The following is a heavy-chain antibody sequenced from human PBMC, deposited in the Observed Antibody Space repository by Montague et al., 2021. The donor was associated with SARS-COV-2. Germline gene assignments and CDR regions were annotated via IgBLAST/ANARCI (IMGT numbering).Heavy chain of an antibody. Sequence: SETLSLTCTVSGVSIGSYYWSWIRQPPGKGLEWIGYIHGSGATNYNPSLKSRVTITVDTSKTHFSPRLSSVTAADTAVYYCTRACSSVSCNDYWGQGTLVTVSS. V-gene: IGHV4-59*08. CDR2: IHGSGAT. CDR3: TRACSSVSCNDY. J-gene: IGHJ4*02. D-gene: IGHD6-19*01. CDR1: GVSIGSYY.